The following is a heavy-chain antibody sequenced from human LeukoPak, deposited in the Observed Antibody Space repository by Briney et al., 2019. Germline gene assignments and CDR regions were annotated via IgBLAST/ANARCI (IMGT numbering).Heavy chain of an antibody. D-gene: IGHD1-7*01. Sequence: SETLSLTCTVSGGSITSYYWSWMRQPPGKGLEWIGYIHYSGSTNYNPSLKSRVTISLDTSKNQFSLKLSSVTAADTAVYYCASTEWNYARWGQGTLVTVSS. CDR2: IHYSGST. CDR3: ASTEWNYAR. CDR1: GGSITSYY. V-gene: IGHV4-59*08. J-gene: IGHJ4*02.